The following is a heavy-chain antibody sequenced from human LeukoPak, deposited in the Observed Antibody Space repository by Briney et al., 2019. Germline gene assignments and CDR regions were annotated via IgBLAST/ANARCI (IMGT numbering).Heavy chain of an antibody. Sequence: PAGSLRLSCAASGFTFSSYDMHWVRQAPGKGLEWVAFIRSNGINTYYGDSVKGRFTISRDISKSTLYLQMNSLTTDDTSLYFCAKDRPLKGGFDPWGQGSLVIVSS. J-gene: IGHJ5*02. V-gene: IGHV3-30*02. CDR1: GFTFSSYD. CDR2: IRSNGINT. CDR3: AKDRPLKGGFDP. D-gene: IGHD3-16*01.